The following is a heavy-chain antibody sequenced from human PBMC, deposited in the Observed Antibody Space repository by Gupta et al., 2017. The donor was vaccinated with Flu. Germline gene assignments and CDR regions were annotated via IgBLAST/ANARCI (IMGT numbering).Heavy chain of an antibody. Sequence: SWVRQAPGKGLEWVSAISGSGGSTYYADSVKGRFTISRDNSKNTLYLQMNSLRAEDTAVYYCAKKLATTDDYWGQGTLVTVSS. D-gene: IGHD4-17*01. CDR2: ISGSGGST. V-gene: IGHV3-23*01. J-gene: IGHJ4*02. CDR3: AKKLATTDDY.